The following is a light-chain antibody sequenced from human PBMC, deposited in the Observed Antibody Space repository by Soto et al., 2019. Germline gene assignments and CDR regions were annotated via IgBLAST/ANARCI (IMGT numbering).Light chain of an antibody. Sequence: QSVLTQPPSVSAAAGQKVTISCSGGSSNIGNNYVSWYQQLPGTAPKLLIYENNKRPSGIPDRFSGSKSGTSATLGITGLQTGDEADYYCGTWDSSLSLYVFGTGTKVTVL. CDR2: ENN. CDR1: SSNIGNNY. V-gene: IGLV1-51*02. J-gene: IGLJ1*01. CDR3: GTWDSSLSLYV.